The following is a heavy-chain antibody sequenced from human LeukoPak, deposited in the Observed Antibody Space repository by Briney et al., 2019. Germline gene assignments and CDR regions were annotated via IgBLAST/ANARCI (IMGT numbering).Heavy chain of an antibody. CDR2: IIPIFGTA. D-gene: IGHD3-3*01. CDR1: GGTFSSYA. CDR3: ARELGVLRFLEWLPYYFDY. J-gene: IGHJ4*02. V-gene: IGHV1-69*06. Sequence: SVKVSCKASGGTFSSYAISWVRQAPGQGLEWMGRIIPIFGTANYAQKFEGRVTITADKSTSTAYMDLSSLRSEDTAVYYCARELGVLRFLEWLPYYFDYWGQGTLVTVSS.